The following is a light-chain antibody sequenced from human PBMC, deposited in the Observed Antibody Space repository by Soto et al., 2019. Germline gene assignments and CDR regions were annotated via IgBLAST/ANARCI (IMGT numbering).Light chain of an antibody. CDR2: GAS. Sequence: EIVLTQSPGTMSVSPGERVTLSCRASQSVSSNFLAWHQQKPGQAPRLLIYGASSRAGGIPDRFRGCGSGTDFTLTIYSLAPEDFAVYYCQQYGSAPFTFGPGTKVDVK. CDR3: QQYGSAPFT. CDR1: QSVSSNF. V-gene: IGKV3-20*01. J-gene: IGKJ3*01.